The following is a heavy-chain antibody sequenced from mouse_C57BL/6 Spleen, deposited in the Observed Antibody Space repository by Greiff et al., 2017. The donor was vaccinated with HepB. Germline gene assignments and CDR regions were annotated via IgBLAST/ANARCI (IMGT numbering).Heavy chain of an antibody. CDR3: AREADDYDWFAY. D-gene: IGHD2-4*01. V-gene: IGHV5-4*01. CDR1: GFTFSSYA. Sequence: EVQLVESGGGLVKPGGSLKLSCAASGFTFSSYAMSWVRQTPEKRLEWVATISDGGSYTYYPDNVKGRCTISRDNAKNNLYLQMRHLKSEDTAMYYCAREADDYDWFAYWGQGTLVTVSA. J-gene: IGHJ3*01. CDR2: ISDGGSYT.